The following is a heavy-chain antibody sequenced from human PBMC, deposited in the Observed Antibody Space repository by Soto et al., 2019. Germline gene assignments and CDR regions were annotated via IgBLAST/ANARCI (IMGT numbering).Heavy chain of an antibody. V-gene: IGHV4-59*01. J-gene: IGHJ6*03. CDR2: IYYSGST. CDR1: GGSICRYN. D-gene: IGHD3-16*01. CDR3: AGRSLTYDYIWGSYRAYYYYYYMDV. Sequence: PSETPSLTCTVSGGSICRYNRGWNREPQGKGLEWIGYIYYSGSTNYYHSLNSRVTISVDTSKNQFSLKLSSVTAADAAVYYCAGRSLTYDYIWGSYRAYYYYYYMDVWGKGTTVTVSS.